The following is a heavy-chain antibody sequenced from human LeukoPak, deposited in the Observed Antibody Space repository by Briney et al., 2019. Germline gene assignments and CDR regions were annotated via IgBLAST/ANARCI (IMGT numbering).Heavy chain of an antibody. Sequence: SETLSLTCTVSGYSISSGYYWSWIRQPPGKGLEWIGEINHSGSTNYNPSLKSRVTISVDTSKNQFSLKLSSVTAADTAVYYCARPLTGDWGQGTLVTVSS. V-gene: IGHV4-38-2*02. CDR2: INHSGST. J-gene: IGHJ4*02. CDR1: GYSISSGYY. D-gene: IGHD2-21*01. CDR3: ARPLTGD.